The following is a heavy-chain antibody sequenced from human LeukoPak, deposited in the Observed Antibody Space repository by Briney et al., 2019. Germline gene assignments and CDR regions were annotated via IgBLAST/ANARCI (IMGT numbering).Heavy chain of an antibody. CDR2: INHSGST. V-gene: IGHV4-34*01. J-gene: IGHJ4*02. D-gene: IGHD1-26*01. CDR1: GGSFSGYY. CDR3: ARGQWEPNFDY. Sequence: SETLSLTCAVYGGSFSGYYWSWIRQPPGKGLEWIGEINHSGSTNYNPSLKSRVTISVDTSKNQFSLKLSSVTAADTAVYYCARGQWEPNFDYWGQGTLVTVSP.